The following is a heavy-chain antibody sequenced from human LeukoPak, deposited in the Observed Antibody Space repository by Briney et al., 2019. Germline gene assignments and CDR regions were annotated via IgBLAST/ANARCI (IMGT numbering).Heavy chain of an antibody. V-gene: IGHV4-39*07. CDR1: GGSISSSSYH. Sequence: SEILSLTCTVSGGSISSSSYHWGWIRQPPGKGLEWIGSIYYSGSTYYSGSTYYNPSLKSRVTISVDTSKNQFSLKLSSVTAADTAVYYCARAWPDYYGMDVWGQGTTVTVPS. CDR2: IYYSGSTYYSGST. J-gene: IGHJ6*02. CDR3: ARAWPDYYGMDV.